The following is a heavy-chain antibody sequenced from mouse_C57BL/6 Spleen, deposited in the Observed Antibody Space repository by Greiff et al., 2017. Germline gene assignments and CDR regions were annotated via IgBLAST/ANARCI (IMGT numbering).Heavy chain of an antibody. V-gene: IGHV2-5*01. J-gene: IGHJ4*01. CDR1: GFSLTSYG. CDR3: AKGDYYYGSSSYYYAMDY. D-gene: IGHD1-1*01. Sequence: VQLQQSGPGLVQPSQSLSITCTVSGFSLTSYGVHWVRQSPGKGLEWLGVIWRGGSTDYNAAFMSRLSITKDNSKSQVFFKMNSLQADDTAIYYCAKGDYYYGSSSYYYAMDYWGQGTSVTVSS. CDR2: IWRGGST.